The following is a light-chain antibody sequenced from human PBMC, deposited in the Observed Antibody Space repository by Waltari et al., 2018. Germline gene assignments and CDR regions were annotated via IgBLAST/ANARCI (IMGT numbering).Light chain of an antibody. J-gene: IGKJ2*01. CDR1: QSISNF. CDR2: SAS. Sequence: DIQMTQSPSSLSASVGDRVTITCRASQSISNFLNWYQQKPGEAPKLLIYSASTLQSGVPSRFSGAGSGTDFSLTIISLQPEDFASYYCQQSSTTPSTFGQGT. V-gene: IGKV1-39*01. CDR3: QQSSTTPST.